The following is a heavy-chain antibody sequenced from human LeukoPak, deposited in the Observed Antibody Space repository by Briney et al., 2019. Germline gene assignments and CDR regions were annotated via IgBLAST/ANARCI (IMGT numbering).Heavy chain of an antibody. CDR1: GFTFSDYY. Sequence: GGSLRLSCAASGFTFSDYYMSWIRQAPGKGLEWVSYISSSGSTIYYADSVKGRFTISRDNAKNSLYPQMNSLRAEDTAVYYCARAVSITIFGVVIGMDVWGQGTTVTVSS. J-gene: IGHJ6*02. V-gene: IGHV3-11*01. CDR2: ISSSGSTI. D-gene: IGHD3-3*01. CDR3: ARAVSITIFGVVIGMDV.